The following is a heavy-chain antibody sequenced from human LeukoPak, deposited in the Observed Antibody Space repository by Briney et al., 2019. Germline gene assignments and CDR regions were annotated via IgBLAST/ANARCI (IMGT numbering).Heavy chain of an antibody. CDR2: IIPISNTP. J-gene: IGHJ5*02. CDR3: ARRRGTTHLYWFDH. CDR1: GDTFSSKA. V-gene: IGHV1-69*05. D-gene: IGHD2-15*01. Sequence: ASVKVSCKTSGDTFSSKAINWLRQAPGQGLEWMGGIIPISNTPTSAQKFQGRVTFSTDESTRMSYMELRSLTSEDSALYYCARRRGTTHLYWFDHWGQGTQVTVSS.